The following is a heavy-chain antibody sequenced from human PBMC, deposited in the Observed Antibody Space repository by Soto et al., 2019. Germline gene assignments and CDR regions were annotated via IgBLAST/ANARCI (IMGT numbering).Heavy chain of an antibody. J-gene: IGHJ4*01. Sequence: SETLSLTCAISGVSFSGYYWSWIRQPPGKGLEWIGEIDHSGSTKYNPSLKSRVTISVDTSKRQFSLNLRSVTAADTAVYYCARAPKPIIMIRKQPYYFDYWGHGTLVTVSS. V-gene: IGHV4-34*01. CDR3: ARAPKPIIMIRKQPYYFDY. CDR1: GVSFSGYY. CDR2: IDHSGST. D-gene: IGHD3-16*01.